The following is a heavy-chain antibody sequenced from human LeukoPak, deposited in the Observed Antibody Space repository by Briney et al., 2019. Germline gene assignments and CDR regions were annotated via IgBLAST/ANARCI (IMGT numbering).Heavy chain of an antibody. V-gene: IGHV3-30*04. CDR2: ISYDGSNK. CDR1: GFTFSSYA. CDR3: ARASGSYYLDGMDV. Sequence: PGRSLRLSCAASGFTFSSYAMHWVRQAPGKGLEWVAVISYDGSNKYCADSVKGRFTISRDNSKNTLYLQMNSLRAEDTAVYYCARASGSYYLDGMDVWGKGTTVTVSS. D-gene: IGHD3-10*01. J-gene: IGHJ6*04.